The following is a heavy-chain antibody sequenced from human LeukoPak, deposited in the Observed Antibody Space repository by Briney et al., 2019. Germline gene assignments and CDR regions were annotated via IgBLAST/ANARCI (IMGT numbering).Heavy chain of an antibody. D-gene: IGHD1-1*01. CDR3: ARRPGEYFDY. CDR2: ISSSSSAI. Sequence: PGGSLRLSCAASGFTFSSYSMNWVRQAPGKGLEWVSYISSSSSAIYYADSVKGRFTISRDNAKDSLYLQMNSLRAEDTAVYYCARRPGEYFDYWGQGTLVTVSS. CDR1: GFTFSSYS. J-gene: IGHJ4*02. V-gene: IGHV3-48*01.